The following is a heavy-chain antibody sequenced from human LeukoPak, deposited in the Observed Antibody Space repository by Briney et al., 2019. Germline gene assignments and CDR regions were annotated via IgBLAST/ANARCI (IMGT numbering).Heavy chain of an antibody. CDR3: ARQSTVATDW. J-gene: IGHJ4*02. D-gene: IGHD4-23*01. Sequence: PGGSLRLSCAASGFIFSNYGMHWVRQAPGKGLEWVALIYYDGTNKYYADSVKGRFTISRDNSKNTLFLQMNSLRVEDTAVYYCARQSTVATDWWGQGTLATVSS. CDR2: IYYDGTNK. V-gene: IGHV3-33*01. CDR1: GFIFSNYG.